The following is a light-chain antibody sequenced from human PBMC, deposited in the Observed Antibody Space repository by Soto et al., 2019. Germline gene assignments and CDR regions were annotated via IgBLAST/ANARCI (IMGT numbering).Light chain of an antibody. CDR3: QQYDNWPIT. CDR1: QTISSR. Sequence: DIQMTQSPSTLSASVGDRVTITCRASQTISSRLAWYQQKPGKAPKLLIYAASTLQSGVPSRFSGSGSGTEFTLTISSMQYEDFAVYYCQQYDNWPITFGQWTRREI. V-gene: IGKV1-5*01. CDR2: AAS. J-gene: IGKJ5*01.